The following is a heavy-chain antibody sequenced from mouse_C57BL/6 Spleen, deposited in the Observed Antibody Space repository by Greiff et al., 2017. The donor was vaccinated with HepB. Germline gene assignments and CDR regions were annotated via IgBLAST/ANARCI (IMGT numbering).Heavy chain of an antibody. V-gene: IGHV2-9-1*01. Sequence: VQLQESGPGLVAPSQSLSITCTVSGFSLTNYAISWVRQPPGEGLEWLGVIWTAGGTDYNSALKSRLSISKDNSTSQVFLKMNSLQTDDTARYYCARNSWGTMDYWGQGTSVTVSS. CDR2: IWTAGGT. D-gene: IGHD4-1*01. CDR3: ARNSWGTMDY. CDR1: GFSLTNYA. J-gene: IGHJ4*01.